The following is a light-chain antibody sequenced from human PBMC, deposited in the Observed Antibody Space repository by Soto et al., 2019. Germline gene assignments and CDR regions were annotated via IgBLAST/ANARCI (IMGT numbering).Light chain of an antibody. V-gene: IGKV1-27*01. J-gene: IGKJ1*01. CDR3: QKYNSAPWT. CDR2: AAS. CDR1: QGISSY. Sequence: EIQMTQSPSSLSASVGDRVTITCRASQGISSYLAWYQQKPGKVPKLLIFAASTMQSGVPSRFSGSGSGTDFTLIISRLQADDVATYYCQKYNSAPWTFGQGTKVEIK.